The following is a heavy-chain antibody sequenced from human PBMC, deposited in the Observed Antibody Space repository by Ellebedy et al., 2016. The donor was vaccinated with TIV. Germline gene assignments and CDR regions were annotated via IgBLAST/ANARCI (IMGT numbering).Heavy chain of an antibody. Sequence: PGGSLRLSCAASGFTFSDYDMSWVLQAPGKGPEWVSAITSSGAGTYYGNSVKGRFTISRDNSKNTVYLQMNSLRAEDTDLYYCRAYGSGSRRAFEHWGQGTLVTVSS. CDR2: ITSSGAGT. J-gene: IGHJ4*02. CDR1: GFTFSDYD. V-gene: IGHV3-23*01. D-gene: IGHD3-10*01. CDR3: RAYGSGSRRAFEH.